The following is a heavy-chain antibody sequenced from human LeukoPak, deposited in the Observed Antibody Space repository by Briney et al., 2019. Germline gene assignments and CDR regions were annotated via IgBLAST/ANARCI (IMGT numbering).Heavy chain of an antibody. Sequence: ASVKVSCKVSGYTLTELSMHWVRQAPGKGLEWMGGFDPEYGKTIYAQKFQGRVTMTEDTSTDTASMELSSLRSEDTAVYYCARGRYTRVQSGPNWFDPWGQGTLVTVSS. CDR1: GYTLTELS. V-gene: IGHV1-24*01. D-gene: IGHD2-2*02. CDR2: FDPEYGKT. J-gene: IGHJ5*02. CDR3: ARGRYTRVQSGPNWFDP.